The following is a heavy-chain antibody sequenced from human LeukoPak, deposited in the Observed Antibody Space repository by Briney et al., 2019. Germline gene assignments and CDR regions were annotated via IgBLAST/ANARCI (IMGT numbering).Heavy chain of an antibody. J-gene: IGHJ4*02. CDR3: ASGYSSAQSPY. V-gene: IGHV4-59*08. Sequence: SETLSLTCAVYGGSFSGYYWSWIRQPPGKGLEWIGYIYYSGSTNYNPSLKSRVTISVDTSKNQFSLKLSSVTAADTAVYYCASGYSSAQSPYWGQGTLVTVSS. CDR2: IYYSGST. CDR1: GGSFSGYY. D-gene: IGHD6-19*01.